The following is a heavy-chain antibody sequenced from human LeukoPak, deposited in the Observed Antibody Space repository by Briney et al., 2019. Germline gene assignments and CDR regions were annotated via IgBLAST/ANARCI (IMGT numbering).Heavy chain of an antibody. CDR2: IYYSVST. V-gene: IGHV4-59*01. CDR3: ASYGSGSYYMGFDY. Sequence: ASETLSLTCTVSGGSISSYYWSWIRQPPGKGLEWIGYIYYSVSTNYNPSLKSRVTISVDTSKNQFSLKLSSVTAADTAVYYCASYGSGSYYMGFDYWGQGTLVTVSS. CDR1: GGSISSYY. D-gene: IGHD3-10*01. J-gene: IGHJ4*02.